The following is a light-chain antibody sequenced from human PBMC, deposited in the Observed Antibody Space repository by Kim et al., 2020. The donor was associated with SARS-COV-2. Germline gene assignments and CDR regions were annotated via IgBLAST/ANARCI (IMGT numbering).Light chain of an antibody. CDR1: QSISSY. J-gene: IGKJ2*01. CDR3: QQSYTFPYT. V-gene: IGKV1-39*01. CDR2: DAI. Sequence: DIQMTQSPSSLSASVRYRVTITCRASQSISSYLNWYQQKPGKAPTRLIYDAIRVQRGVPSRFSGSGSGTGFTLTISSLQPEDFATYYCQQSYTFPYTFGQGTKLEI.